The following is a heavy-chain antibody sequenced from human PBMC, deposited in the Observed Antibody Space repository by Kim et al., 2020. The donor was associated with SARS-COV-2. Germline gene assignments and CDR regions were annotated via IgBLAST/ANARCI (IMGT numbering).Heavy chain of an antibody. D-gene: IGHD3-3*01. CDR1: GGSFSGYY. Sequence: SETLSLTCAVYGGSFSGYYWSWIRQPPGKGLEWIGEINHSGSTNYNPSLKSRVTISVDTSKNQFSLKLSSVTAADTAVYYCARARRSGAAPHYYYGMDV. V-gene: IGHV4-34*01. CDR2: INHSGST. J-gene: IGHJ6*01. CDR3: ARARRSGAAPHYYYGMDV.